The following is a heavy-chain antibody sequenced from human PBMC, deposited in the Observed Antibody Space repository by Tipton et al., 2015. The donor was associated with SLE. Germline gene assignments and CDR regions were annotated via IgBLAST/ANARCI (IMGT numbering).Heavy chain of an antibody. V-gene: IGHV3-21*01. CDR1: GFTFSSYS. CDR3: AREADRDYYYYGMDV. D-gene: IGHD2-15*01. CDR2: ISSSSSYI. Sequence: SLRLSCAASGFTFSSYSMNWVRQAPGKGLEWVSSISSSSSYIYYAGSVKGRFTISRDNAKNSLYLQMNSLRAEDTAVYYCAREADRDYYYYGMDVWGQGTTVTVSS. J-gene: IGHJ6*02.